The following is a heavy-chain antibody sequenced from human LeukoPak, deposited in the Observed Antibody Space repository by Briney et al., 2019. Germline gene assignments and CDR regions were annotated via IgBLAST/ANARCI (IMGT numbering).Heavy chain of an antibody. V-gene: IGHV4-59*01. CDR2: IHYSGST. J-gene: IGHJ5*02. Sequence: PSETLSLTCTVSGGSISSYSWSWIRQPPGKGLEWIGYIHYSGSTNYNPSLKSRVTISVDTSKNQFSLKLSSVTAADTAVYYCARVRYYGSGSPPRFDPWGQGTLVTVSS. CDR1: GGSISSYS. CDR3: ARVRYYGSGSPPRFDP. D-gene: IGHD3-10*01.